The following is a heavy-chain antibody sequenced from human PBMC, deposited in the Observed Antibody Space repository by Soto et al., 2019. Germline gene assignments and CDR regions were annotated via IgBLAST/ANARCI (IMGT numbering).Heavy chain of an antibody. D-gene: IGHD6-19*01. CDR1: VYTFSDNG. J-gene: IGHJ6*02. CDR2: MNPNSGNT. CDR3: ARVLLVAGTLYYYYGMDV. Sequence: GASVKVSCKASVYTFSDNGINWVRQATGQGLEWMGWMNPNSGNTGYAQKFQGRVTMTRNTSISTAYMELSSLRSEYTAVYYCARVLLVAGTLYYYYGMDVWGQGTTVTVSS. V-gene: IGHV1-8*02.